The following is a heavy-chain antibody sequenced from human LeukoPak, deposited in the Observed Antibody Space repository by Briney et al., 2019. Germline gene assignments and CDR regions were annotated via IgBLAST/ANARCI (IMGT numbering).Heavy chain of an antibody. CDR1: GYSFNDKY. Sequence: GASVTVSCKASGYSFNDKYLHWVRQAPGQGLEWMGWINPNSGGKNYAQKFQGRVTMTRDTSISTAYMELSRLRSDDTAVYYCAREGLLWFGEPEGRWFDPWGQGTLVTVSS. CDR3: AREGLLWFGEPEGRWFDP. CDR2: INPNSGGK. J-gene: IGHJ5*02. D-gene: IGHD3-10*01. V-gene: IGHV1-2*02.